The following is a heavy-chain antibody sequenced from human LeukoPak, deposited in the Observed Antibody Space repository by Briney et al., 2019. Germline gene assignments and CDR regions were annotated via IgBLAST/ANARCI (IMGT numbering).Heavy chain of an antibody. J-gene: IGHJ4*02. CDR2: IYHSGST. Sequence: PSETLSLTCAVSGGSISSGGYSWSWIRQPPGKGLEWIGYIYHSGSTYYNPSLKSRVTISVDRSKNQFSLKLSSVTAADTAVYYCARAVLEYGGNSVFDYWGQGTLVTVSS. V-gene: IGHV4-30-2*01. CDR3: ARAVLEYGGNSVFDY. D-gene: IGHD4-23*01. CDR1: GGSISSGGYS.